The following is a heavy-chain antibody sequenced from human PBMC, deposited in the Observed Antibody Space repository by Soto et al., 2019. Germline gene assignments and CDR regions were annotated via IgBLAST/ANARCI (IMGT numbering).Heavy chain of an antibody. CDR3: ARVVRRSRSFDY. CDR1: GFTVSSNY. V-gene: IGHV3-66*01. CDR2: IYSGGST. J-gene: IGHJ4*02. Sequence: GGSLRLSCAASGFTVSSNYMSWVRQAPGKGLEWVSVIYSGGSTYYADSVKGRFTISRDNSKNTLYLQMNSLRAEDTAVYYCARVVRRSRSFDYWGQGTLVTVSS.